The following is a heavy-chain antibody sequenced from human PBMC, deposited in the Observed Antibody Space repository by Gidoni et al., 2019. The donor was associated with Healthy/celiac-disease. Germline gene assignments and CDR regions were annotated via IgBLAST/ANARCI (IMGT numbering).Heavy chain of an antibody. D-gene: IGHD6-13*01. Sequence: QLQLQESGPGLVTPSETLSLTCPVSGGSISSSSYYWGWIRQPPGKGLEWIGSIYYSGSTYYNPSLKSRVTISVYTSKTQFSLKLSSVTAADTAVYYCARQRAAAGYRFDYWGQGTLVTVSS. CDR1: GGSISSSSYY. J-gene: IGHJ4*02. V-gene: IGHV4-39*01. CDR2: IYYSGST. CDR3: ARQRAAAGYRFDY.